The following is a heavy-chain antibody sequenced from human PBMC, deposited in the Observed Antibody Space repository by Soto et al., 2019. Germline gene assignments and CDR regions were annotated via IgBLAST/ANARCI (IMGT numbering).Heavy chain of an antibody. CDR1: GFIFSSFS. V-gene: IGHV3-48*02. J-gene: IGHJ4*02. CDR3: ARDSAVAGTIDY. CDR2: ISSRSSTI. Sequence: VQVVESGGGLVQPGGSLRLSCAASGFIFSSFSMNWVRQAPGKGLEWVSYISSRSSTIYYADSVKGRFTISRDNARNSVYLQMNGLRDEDTAVYYCARDSAVAGTIDYWGQGTLVTVSS. D-gene: IGHD6-19*01.